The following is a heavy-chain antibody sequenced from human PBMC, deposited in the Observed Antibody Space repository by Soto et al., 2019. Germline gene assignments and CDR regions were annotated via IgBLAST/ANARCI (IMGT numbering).Heavy chain of an antibody. D-gene: IGHD3-22*01. J-gene: IGHJ4*02. CDR2: IIPIFGTA. CDR1: GGTFSSYA. Sequence: ASVKVSCKASGGTFSSYAISWVRQAPGQGLEWMGGIIPIFGTANYAQKFQGRVTITADESTSTAYMELSSLRSEDTAVYYCASRGPDLNYYDSSGHEDWGQGTLVTVSS. CDR3: ASRGPDLNYYDSSGHED. V-gene: IGHV1-69*13.